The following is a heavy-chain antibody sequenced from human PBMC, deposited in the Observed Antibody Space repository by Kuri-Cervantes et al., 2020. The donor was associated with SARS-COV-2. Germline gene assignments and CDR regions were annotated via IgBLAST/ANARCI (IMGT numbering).Heavy chain of an antibody. V-gene: IGHV3-20*04. D-gene: IGHD1-7*01. Sequence: GGSLRLSCAASGFTFDDYGMSWVRQAPGKGLEWVSGINWNGGSTGYADSVKGRFTISRDNAKNSLYLQMNSLRAEDTAVYYCASGEIAASGTIYYFDYWGQGTLVTVSS. CDR1: GFTFDDYG. CDR3: ASGEIAASGTIYYFDY. CDR2: INWNGGST. J-gene: IGHJ4*02.